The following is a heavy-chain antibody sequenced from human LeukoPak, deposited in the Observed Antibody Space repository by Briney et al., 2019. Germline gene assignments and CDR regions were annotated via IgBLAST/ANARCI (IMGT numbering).Heavy chain of an antibody. Sequence: SGPTLVKPTETLTLTCTVSGFSLSNARMGVSWIRQPPGKALEWLAHIFSNDEKSYSTSLQSRLTISKDTSKSQVVLTMTNMDPVDTATYYCARMRGYSYGSFDYWGQGTLVTVSS. V-gene: IGHV2-26*01. J-gene: IGHJ4*02. CDR1: GFSLSNARMG. CDR2: IFSNDEK. CDR3: ARMRGYSYGSFDY. D-gene: IGHD5-18*01.